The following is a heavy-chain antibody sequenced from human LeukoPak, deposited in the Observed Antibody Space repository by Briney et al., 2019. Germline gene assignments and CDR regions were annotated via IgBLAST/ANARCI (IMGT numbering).Heavy chain of an antibody. Sequence: GGSLRLSCAASGFTFSTYWMHWVRQAAGNGLVWVSRIDNDGRGTSYADSVKGRFTISRDNAKNSLYLQMNSLRAEDTAVYYCARGPIHGYKAPFDYWGQGTLVTVSS. J-gene: IGHJ4*02. D-gene: IGHD5-12*01. CDR1: GFTFSTYW. CDR3: ARGPIHGYKAPFDY. CDR2: IDNDGRGT. V-gene: IGHV3-74*01.